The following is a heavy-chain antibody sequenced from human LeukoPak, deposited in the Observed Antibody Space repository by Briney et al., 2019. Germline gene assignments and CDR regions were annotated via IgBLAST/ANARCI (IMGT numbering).Heavy chain of an antibody. Sequence: SETLSLTCAVYSGSFRDYYWSWIRQSPGKGLEWIGQISHDGSTAYKSSLKSRATISVDPSKNQFSLQLTSVTAADTAVYYCARVAAARLWYYDSSGSDYFDYWGQGTLVTVSS. CDR2: ISHDGST. CDR1: SGSFRDYY. J-gene: IGHJ4*02. D-gene: IGHD3-22*01. CDR3: ARVAAARLWYYDSSGSDYFDY. V-gene: IGHV4-34*01.